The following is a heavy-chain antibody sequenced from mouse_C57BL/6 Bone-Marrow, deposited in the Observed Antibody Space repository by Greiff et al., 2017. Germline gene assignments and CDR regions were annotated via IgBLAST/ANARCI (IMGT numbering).Heavy chain of an antibody. J-gene: IGHJ1*03. V-gene: IGHV1-64*01. Sequence: QVQLQQPGAELVKPGASVKLSCKASGYTFTSYWMHWVKQRPGQGLEWIGMIHPNSGSTNYNEKFKSKATLTVDKSSSTAYMQLSSLTSEDSAVYYCARLGWVLRDWYFDVWGTGTTVTVSS. D-gene: IGHD2-3*01. CDR1: GYTFTSYW. CDR2: IHPNSGST. CDR3: ARLGWVLRDWYFDV.